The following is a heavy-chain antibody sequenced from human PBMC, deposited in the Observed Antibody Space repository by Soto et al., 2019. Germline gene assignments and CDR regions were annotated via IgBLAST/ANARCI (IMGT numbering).Heavy chain of an antibody. Sequence: GGSLRLSCAASGFTFSSYSMNWVRQAPGKGLEWVSYISSSSSTIYYADSVKGRFTISRDNAKNSLYLQMNSLRAEDTAVYYCARVMAMVTSYYYYYMDVWGKGTTVTVSS. V-gene: IGHV3-48*01. CDR3: ARVMAMVTSYYYYYMDV. J-gene: IGHJ6*03. CDR1: GFTFSSYS. CDR2: ISSSSSTI. D-gene: IGHD5-18*01.